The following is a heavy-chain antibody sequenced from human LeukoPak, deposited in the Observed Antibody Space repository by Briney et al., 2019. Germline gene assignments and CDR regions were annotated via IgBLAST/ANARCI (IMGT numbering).Heavy chain of an antibody. CDR2: IYYSGST. J-gene: IGHJ4*02. D-gene: IGHD3-10*01. CDR1: GGSISSYY. CDR3: AKPIVRGVITFAFDY. V-gene: IGHV4-59*01. Sequence: SETLSLACTVSGGSISSYYWSWIRQPPGKGLEWIGYIYYSGSTNYNPSLKSRVTISVDTSKNQFSLNLNSVTAADTAVYYCAKPIVRGVITFAFDYWGQGTLVTVSS.